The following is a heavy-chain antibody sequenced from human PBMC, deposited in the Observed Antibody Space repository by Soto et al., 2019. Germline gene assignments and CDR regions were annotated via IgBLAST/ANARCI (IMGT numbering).Heavy chain of an antibody. CDR3: ARSPARYCSGGSCIFDY. D-gene: IGHD2-15*01. J-gene: IGHJ4*02. CDR2: INAGNGNT. Sequence: QVQLVQSGAEVKKPGASVKVSCKASGYTFTSYAMHWVRQAPGQRLEWMGWINAGNGNTKYSQQFQGRVTITRDTSXSXXDMELSSLRSEDTAVYYCARSPARYCSGGSCIFDYWGQGTLVTVSS. CDR1: GYTFTSYA. V-gene: IGHV1-3*01.